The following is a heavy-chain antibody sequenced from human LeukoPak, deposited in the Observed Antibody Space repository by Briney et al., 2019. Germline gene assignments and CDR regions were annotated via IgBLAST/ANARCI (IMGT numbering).Heavy chain of an antibody. J-gene: IGHJ6*02. CDR1: GFTFSSYG. CDR3: ARHFRTYSYGLDV. V-gene: IGHV3-33*01. CDR2: IWYDGSNK. Sequence: GGSLRLSCAASGFTFSSYGMHWVRQAPGKGLEGVAVIWYDGSNKYYADSVKGRFTISRDNSKNTLYLQMNSLRAEDTAVYYCARHFRTYSYGLDVWGQGTTVPVSS. D-gene: IGHD2/OR15-2a*01.